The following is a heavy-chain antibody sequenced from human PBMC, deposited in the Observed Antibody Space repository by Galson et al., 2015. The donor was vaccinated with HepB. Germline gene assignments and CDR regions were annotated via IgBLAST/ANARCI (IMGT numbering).Heavy chain of an antibody. V-gene: IGHV3-23*01. CDR2: ITPSGDNT. D-gene: IGHD6-19*01. J-gene: IGHJ4*02. CDR1: RFTFSSFA. CDR3: AKVFPEKTDGWYRQALYYFDS. Sequence: SLRLSCAAPRFTFSSFAMSWVRQAPGKGLEWVSAITPSGDNTYSADSMKGRFTISRDNSQNTLFLQMNSLRADDTAIYFCAKVFPEKTDGWYRQALYYFDSWGQGTRVTVSS.